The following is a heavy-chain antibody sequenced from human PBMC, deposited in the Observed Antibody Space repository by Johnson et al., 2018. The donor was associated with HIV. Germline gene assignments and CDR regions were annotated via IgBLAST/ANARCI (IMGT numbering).Heavy chain of an antibody. CDR1: AFTFSSYA. Sequence: QVLLVESGGGVVQPGRSLRLSCAASAFTFSSYAMHWVRQAPGKGLEWVAVIWYDGSNKYYADSVKGRFTISRDNSKNTLYLQMNSLRAEDTAVYYCAKSDVVVIPEGAFDIWGQGTMVTVSS. J-gene: IGHJ3*02. D-gene: IGHD2-21*01. CDR3: AKSDVVVIPEGAFDI. CDR2: IWYDGSNK. V-gene: IGHV3-33*06.